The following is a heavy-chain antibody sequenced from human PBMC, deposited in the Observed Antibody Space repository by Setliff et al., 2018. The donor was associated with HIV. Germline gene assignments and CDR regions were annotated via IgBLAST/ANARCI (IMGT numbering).Heavy chain of an antibody. V-gene: IGHV1-69*10. D-gene: IGHD2-15*01. Sequence: GASVKVSCKASGTTFSTYVISWVRQAPGQGLEWMGGIIPILGTQKYAQKFQGRVTFTADMSTSTAHMELNSLRSEDTAVYYCARDHQTLLWFDYWGQGTLVTVSS. J-gene: IGHJ4*02. CDR2: IIPILGTQ. CDR1: GTTFSTYV. CDR3: ARDHQTLLWFDY.